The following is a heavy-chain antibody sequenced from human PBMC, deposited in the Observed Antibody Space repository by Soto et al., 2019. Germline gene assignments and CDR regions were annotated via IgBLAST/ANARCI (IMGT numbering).Heavy chain of an antibody. CDR1: GVSISNTEW. Sequence: QVQVQESGPGLVKPSGTLSLTCSVSGVSISNTEWWHWVRQPPGKGLEWIGEVDHSGNTNYNPSLKSRVTMSVDKSKNQFLLMLRSVTAADTAVYYCAKGHPLNPWGQGTLVTVSS. CDR2: VDHSGNT. CDR3: AKGHPLNP. V-gene: IGHV4-4*02. J-gene: IGHJ5*02.